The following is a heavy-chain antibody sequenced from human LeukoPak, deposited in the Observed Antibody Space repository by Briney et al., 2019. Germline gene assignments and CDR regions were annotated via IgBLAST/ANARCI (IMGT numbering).Heavy chain of an antibody. CDR1: GYTLTELS. CDR3: ARDFWGYDSSGFDY. V-gene: IGHV1-24*01. CDR2: FDPEDGET. J-gene: IGHJ4*02. Sequence: ASVRVSCKVSGYTLTELSMHWVRQAPGKGLEWMGGFDPEDGETIYAQKFQGRVTMTEDTSTDTAYMELSSLRSEDTAVYYCARDFWGYDSSGFDYWGQGTLVTVSS. D-gene: IGHD3-22*01.